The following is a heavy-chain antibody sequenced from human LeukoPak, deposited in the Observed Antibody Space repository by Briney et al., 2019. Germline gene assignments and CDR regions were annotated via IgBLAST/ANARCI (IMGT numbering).Heavy chain of an antibody. CDR1: GDSVSSNSAA. V-gene: IGHV6-1*01. CDR2: TYYRSKWYN. D-gene: IGHD6-13*01. Sequence: LSQTLSLTCAISGDSVSSNSAAWNWIRQSPSRGLEWLGRTYYRSKWYNDYAVSVKSRITINPDTSKNQFSLQLNSVTPEDTAVYYCARDLSGRYSSSWYPGVSNWFDPWGQGTLVTVSS. CDR3: ARDLSGRYSSSWYPGVSNWFDP. J-gene: IGHJ5*02.